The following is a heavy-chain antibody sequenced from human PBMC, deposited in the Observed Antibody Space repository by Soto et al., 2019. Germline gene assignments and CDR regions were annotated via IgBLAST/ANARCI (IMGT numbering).Heavy chain of an antibody. D-gene: IGHD3-22*01. CDR3: ARNRLWGNSVYYYFEN. V-gene: IGHV5-51*01. CDR2: IYPGDSDT. Sequence: GESLKISCKGSGHIFSNYWIGWVRQMPGKGLEWMGIIYPGDSDTRYSPSFQGQVTITVDKSINTAYLQWSRLKASDTAIYYCARNRLWGNSVYYYFENWGQGTLVTVSA. J-gene: IGHJ4*02. CDR1: GHIFSNYW.